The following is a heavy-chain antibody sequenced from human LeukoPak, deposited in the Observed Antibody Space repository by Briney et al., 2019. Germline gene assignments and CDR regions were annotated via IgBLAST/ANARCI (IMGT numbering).Heavy chain of an antibody. V-gene: IGHV4-39*02. CDR2: IYYSGSA. CDR1: GGSISSSNFY. J-gene: IGHJ4*02. Sequence: SETLSLTCTVSGGSISSSNFYWGWIRQPPGKGLEWIGSIYYSGSAYYNPSLKSRVTMSVDTSKSHFSLKLSSVTAADTAVYYCARLHTAMVDYWGQGTLVTVSP. CDR3: ARLHTAMVDY. D-gene: IGHD5-18*01.